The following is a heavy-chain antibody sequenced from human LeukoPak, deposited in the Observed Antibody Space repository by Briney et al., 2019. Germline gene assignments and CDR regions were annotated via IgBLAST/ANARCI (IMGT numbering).Heavy chain of an antibody. D-gene: IGHD2-15*01. J-gene: IGHJ4*02. Sequence: PGGSLRLSCAASGFTFSSYWMSWVRQAPGKGLEWVSVISGSGGSTYYADSVKGRFTISRDNSKNTLYLQMSSLRAEDTAVYYCAKGTLGYCSGGSCYSGYWGQGTLVTVSS. CDR3: AKGTLGYCSGGSCYSGY. CDR1: GFTFSSYW. V-gene: IGHV3-23*01. CDR2: ISGSGGST.